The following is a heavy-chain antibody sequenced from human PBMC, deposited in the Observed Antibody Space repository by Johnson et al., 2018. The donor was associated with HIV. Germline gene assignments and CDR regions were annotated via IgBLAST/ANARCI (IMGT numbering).Heavy chain of an antibody. V-gene: IGHV3-23*04. CDR3: ASGGHYDLNAFDI. D-gene: IGHD3-16*01. J-gene: IGHJ3*02. CDR2: ISGSGAST. CDR1: GFTFSSYA. Sequence: VQLVESGGGLVQPGGSLRLSCAASGFTFSSYAMNCVRQAPGKGLVWVSGISGSGASTYYADSVKGRFTISRDNSKNTLYLQMNSLRPEDTAVYYCASGGHYDLNAFDIWGQGTMVTVSS.